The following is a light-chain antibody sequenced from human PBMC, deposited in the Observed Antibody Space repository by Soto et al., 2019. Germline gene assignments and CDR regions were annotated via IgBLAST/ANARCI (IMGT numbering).Light chain of an antibody. V-gene: IGKV3-20*01. CDR2: GAS. Sequence: EIVMTQSPATLSASPGERATLSCRASQSVGSNLAWYQQKPAQAPRLLIYGASSRATGIPDRFSGSGSGTDFTLIISRLEPEDFAVYYCQQYGSSGTFGQGTKVDI. CDR3: QQYGSSGT. CDR1: QSVGSN. J-gene: IGKJ1*01.